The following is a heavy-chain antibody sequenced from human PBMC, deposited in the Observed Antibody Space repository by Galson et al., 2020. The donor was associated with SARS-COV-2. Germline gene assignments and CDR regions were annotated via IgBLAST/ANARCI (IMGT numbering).Heavy chain of an antibody. CDR1: GGSISGYQ. D-gene: IGHD1-26*01. CDR2: GSYRGTA. CDR3: ARDNMGSLDY. V-gene: IGHV4-59*01. Sequence: SETLSLTCSVSGGSISGYQWGWIRQPPGKGLEWIAYGSYRGTANYNPSLKSRVTVSLDTSKNQFSLNLNSVTAADTAIYYCARDNMGSLDYWGQGTLVTVSS. J-gene: IGHJ4*02.